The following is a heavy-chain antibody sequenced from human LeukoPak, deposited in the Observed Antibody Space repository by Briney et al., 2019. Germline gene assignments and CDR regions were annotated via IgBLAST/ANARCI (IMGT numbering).Heavy chain of an antibody. CDR2: IHRDGRT. V-gene: IGHV4-4*02. J-gene: IGHJ4*02. CDR3: GKTDIYFNPIDY. Sequence: SETLSLTCAVSGVSISSSEWWIWVRQPPGQGLEWIGEIHRDGRTRYNPSLQTRVTMSIDYSKNQIALEVTSVTAADTAIYYCGKTDIYFNPIDYWGPGSLVTVSS. CDR1: GVSISSSEW. D-gene: IGHD3-9*01.